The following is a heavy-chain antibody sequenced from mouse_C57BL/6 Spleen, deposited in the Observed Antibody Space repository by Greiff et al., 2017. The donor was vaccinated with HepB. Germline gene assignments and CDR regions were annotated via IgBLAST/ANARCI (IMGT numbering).Heavy chain of an antibody. Sequence: QVQLKESGAELVKPGASVKLSCKASGYTFTSYWMQWVKQRPGQGLEWIGEIDPSDSYTNYNQKFKGKATLTVDTSSSTAYMQLSSLTSEDSAVYYCARRGYYSNYACFAYWGQGTLVTVSA. D-gene: IGHD2-5*01. CDR2: IDPSDSYT. V-gene: IGHV1-50*01. CDR1: GYTFTSYW. J-gene: IGHJ3*01. CDR3: ARRGYYSNYACFAY.